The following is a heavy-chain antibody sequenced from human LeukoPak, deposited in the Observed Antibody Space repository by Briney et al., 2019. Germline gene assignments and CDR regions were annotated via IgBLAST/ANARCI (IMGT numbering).Heavy chain of an antibody. CDR3: ARDYYYDSSGYYGGFDY. CDR1: GGTFSSYG. D-gene: IGHD3-22*01. V-gene: IGHV1-18*01. J-gene: IGHJ4*02. CDR2: ISAYNGNT. Sequence: ASVKVSCKASGGTFSSYGINWVRQAPGQGLEWMGWISAYNGNTNYAQKLQGRVTMTTDTSTSTAYMELRSLRSDDTAVYYCARDYYYDSSGYYGGFDYWGQGTLVTVSS.